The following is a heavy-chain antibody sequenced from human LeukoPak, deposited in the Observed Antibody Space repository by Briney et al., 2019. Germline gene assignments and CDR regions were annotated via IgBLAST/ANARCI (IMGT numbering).Heavy chain of an antibody. CDR1: GFTFSSYA. CDR2: ISGSGGST. D-gene: IGHD5-24*01. J-gene: IGHJ4*02. V-gene: IGHV3-23*01. Sequence: GGSLRLSCAASGFTFSSYAMSWVRQAPGKGLEWVSTISGSGGSTYYADSVKGRFTISRDDSKNTLYLQMNSPRAEDTAVYHCAKDRGYNSNSGFDYWGQGTLVTVSS. CDR3: AKDRGYNSNSGFDY.